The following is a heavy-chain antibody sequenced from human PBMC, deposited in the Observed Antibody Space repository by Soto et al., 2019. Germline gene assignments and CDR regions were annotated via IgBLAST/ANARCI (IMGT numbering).Heavy chain of an antibody. CDR3: ARVQATVTNYLDY. CDR1: GGSISSSNW. J-gene: IGHJ4*02. V-gene: IGHV4-4*02. Sequence: SETLSLTCAVSGGSISSSNWWSWVRQPPGKGLEWIGEIYHSGSTNYNPSLKSRVTISVDKSKNQFSLNLSSVTAAGTAVYYCARVQATVTNYLDYWGQGTLVTVSS. D-gene: IGHD4-17*01. CDR2: IYHSGST.